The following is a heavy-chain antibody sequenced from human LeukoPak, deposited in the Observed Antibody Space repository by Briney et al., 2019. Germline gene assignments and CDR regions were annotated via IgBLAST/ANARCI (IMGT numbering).Heavy chain of an antibody. CDR2: IYYSGST. Sequence: SETLSLTCTVSGGSISSYYWSWIRQPPGKGLEWIGYIYYSGSTNYNPSLKSRVTISVDTSKNQFSLKLSSVTAADTAVYYCAGESWIAARPGYYYYMDVWGKGTTVTVSS. D-gene: IGHD6-6*01. V-gene: IGHV4-59*01. CDR3: AGESWIAARPGYYYYMDV. CDR1: GGSISSYY. J-gene: IGHJ6*03.